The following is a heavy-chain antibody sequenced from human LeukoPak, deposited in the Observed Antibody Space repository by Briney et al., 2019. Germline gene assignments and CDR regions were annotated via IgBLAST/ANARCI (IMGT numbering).Heavy chain of an antibody. J-gene: IGHJ4*02. V-gene: IGHV4-61*01. CDR3: ARVSGYDWESFYDY. CDR1: GGSISSSSYY. Sequence: SETLSLTCTVSGGSISSSSYYWSWIRQPPGKGLEWIGYIYYSGSTNYNPSLKSRVTISVDTSKNQFSLKLSSATAADTAVYYCARVSGYDWESFYDYWGQGTLVTVAS. D-gene: IGHD5-12*01. CDR2: IYYSGST.